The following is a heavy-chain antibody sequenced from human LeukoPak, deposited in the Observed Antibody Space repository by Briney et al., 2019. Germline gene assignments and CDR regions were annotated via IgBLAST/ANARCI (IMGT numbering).Heavy chain of an antibody. CDR2: IYYSGGT. CDR3: AYSSSWYILTY. CDR1: GGSISSSSYY. D-gene: IGHD6-13*01. V-gene: IGHV4-39*01. J-gene: IGHJ4*02. Sequence: SETLSLTCTVSGGSISSSSYYWGWIRQPPGKGLEWIGSIYYSGGTYYNPSLKSRVTISVDTSKNQFSLKLSSVTAADTAVYYCAYSSSWYILTYWGQGTLVTVSS.